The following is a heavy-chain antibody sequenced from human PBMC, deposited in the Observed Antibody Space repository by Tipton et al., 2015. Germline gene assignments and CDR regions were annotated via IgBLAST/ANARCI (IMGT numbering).Heavy chain of an antibody. Sequence: TLSLTCTVSGGSVSSCSYYWSWIPQPPGKGLEGIGYISFSNTTHYNPSLTSQITIPLNTSKNSFSLKLRSVTAADTAVYYCASDFTPYACSALAVWGQGTTVTVSS. J-gene: IGHJ6*02. V-gene: IGHV4-61*03. D-gene: IGHD2-15*01. CDR1: GGSVSSCSYY. CDR2: ISFSNTT. CDR3: ASDFTPYACSALAV.